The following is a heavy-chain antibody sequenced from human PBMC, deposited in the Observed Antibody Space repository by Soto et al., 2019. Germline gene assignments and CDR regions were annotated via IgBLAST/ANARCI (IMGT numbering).Heavy chain of an antibody. J-gene: IGHJ4*02. Sequence: QVQLVQSGAEVKKPGASVKVSCKASGYTFTSYAMHWVRQAPGQRLEWMGWINAGNGNTKYSQKFQGRVTITRDTSACTAYMELSSLRSEDTAVYYCAVEMATISGGSMNWGQGTLVNVSS. V-gene: IGHV1-3*01. CDR1: GYTFTSYA. CDR2: INAGNGNT. D-gene: IGHD5-12*01. CDR3: AVEMATISGGSMN.